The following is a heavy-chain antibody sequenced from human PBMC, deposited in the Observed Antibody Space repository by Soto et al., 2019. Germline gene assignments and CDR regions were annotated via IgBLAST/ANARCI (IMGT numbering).Heavy chain of an antibody. CDR2: IWYDGSNK. Sequence: GSLRLSCAASGFTFSSYGMHWVRQAPGKGLEWVAVIWYDGSNKYYADSVKGRFTISRDNSKNTLYLQMNSLRAEDTAVYYCARDPTDSSGWPLIDYWGQGTLVTVSS. CDR3: ARDPTDSSGWPLIDY. J-gene: IGHJ4*02. V-gene: IGHV3-33*01. CDR1: GFTFSSYG. D-gene: IGHD6-19*01.